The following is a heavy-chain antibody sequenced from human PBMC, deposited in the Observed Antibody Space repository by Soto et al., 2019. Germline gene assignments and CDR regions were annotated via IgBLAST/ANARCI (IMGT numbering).Heavy chain of an antibody. V-gene: IGHV3-21*01. CDR1: GFSFSGYT. J-gene: IGHJ4*02. D-gene: IGHD2-15*01. Sequence: EVQLVESGGGLVEPGGSLRLSCAASGFSFSGYTMNWVRQAPGKGLEWVSSISSGSTYIYYADSVKGRFTISRDNAENSLYLQVNSLRAEDTAVYYCARALCSGASCYSLDYWGQGTLVTVSS. CDR2: ISSGSTYI. CDR3: ARALCSGASCYSLDY.